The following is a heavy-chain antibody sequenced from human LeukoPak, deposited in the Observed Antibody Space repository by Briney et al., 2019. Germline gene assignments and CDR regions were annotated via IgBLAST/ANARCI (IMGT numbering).Heavy chain of an antibody. Sequence: SETLSLTCTVSGGSISSYYWSWIRQPPGKGLEWIGYIYYSGSTNYNPSLKSRVTISVDTSKNQFSLKLSSVTAADTAVYYCASCWATRYYDFWSGYYGGLSRFDPWGQGTLVTVSS. CDR3: ASCWATRYYDFWSGYYGGLSRFDP. V-gene: IGHV4-59*08. D-gene: IGHD3-3*01. CDR2: IYYSGST. J-gene: IGHJ5*02. CDR1: GGSISSYY.